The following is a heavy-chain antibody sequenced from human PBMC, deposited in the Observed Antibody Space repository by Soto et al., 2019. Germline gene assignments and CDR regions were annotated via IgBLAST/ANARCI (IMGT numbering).Heavy chain of an antibody. D-gene: IGHD2-15*01. CDR3: ARDSWSQY. CDR2: IHNGGET. J-gene: IGHJ1*01. V-gene: IGHV3-66*01. CDR1: GFSVSSNY. Sequence: EVQLVESGGGLVQPGGSLRLSCAASGFSVSSNYMNWVRQAPGKGLEWVSIIHNGGETYYADSVNDRFTVSRDNSKNTVFIQMNSLRAEDTAVYYCARDSWSQYWGQGTLVIVSS.